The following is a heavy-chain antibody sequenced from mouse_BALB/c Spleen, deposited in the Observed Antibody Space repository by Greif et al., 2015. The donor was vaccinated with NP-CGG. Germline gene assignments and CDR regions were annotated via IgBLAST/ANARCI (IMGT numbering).Heavy chain of an antibody. J-gene: IGHJ2*01. Sequence: QVQLQQPGAELAKPGASVKMSCKASGYTFTSHWMHWVKQRPGQGLEWIGYINPSTGYTEYNQKFKDKATLTADKSSSTAYMQLSSLTSEDSAVYYCARSGTYYFDYWGQGTTLTVSS. D-gene: IGHD4-1*01. CDR3: ARSGTYYFDY. CDR1: GYTFTSHW. V-gene: IGHV1-7*01. CDR2: INPSTGYT.